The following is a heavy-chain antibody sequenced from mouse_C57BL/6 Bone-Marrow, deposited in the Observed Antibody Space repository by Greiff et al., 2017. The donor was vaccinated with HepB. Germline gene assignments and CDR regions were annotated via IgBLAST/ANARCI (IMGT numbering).Heavy chain of an antibody. D-gene: IGHD2-4*01. CDR2: IRSKSNNYAT. CDR3: VRPNDYYWYFDV. CDR1: GFSFNTYA. Sequence: EVKLVESGGGLVQPKGSLKLSCAASGFSFNTYAMNWVRQAPGKGLEWVARIRSKSNNYATYYADSVKDRFTISRDDSESMLYLQMNNLKTEDTAMYYCVRPNDYYWYFDVWGTGTTVTVSS. J-gene: IGHJ1*03. V-gene: IGHV10-1*01.